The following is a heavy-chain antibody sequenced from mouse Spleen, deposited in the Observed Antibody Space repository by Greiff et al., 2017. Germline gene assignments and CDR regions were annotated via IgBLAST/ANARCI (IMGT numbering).Heavy chain of an antibody. CDR1: GYTFTSYG. CDR3: ASGGYRCDGYNMDY. Sequence: VQLQQPGAELVKPGASVKLSCKASGYTFTSYGLHWVKRRPGQGLDWIGMIDPSNSDTNYNQKFKGKATLTVDKSSSTASMQLSILRSVVTAVYYCASGGYRCDGYNMDYWGQGTSVTVSS. D-gene: IGHD2-14*01. V-gene: IGHV1-69*02. J-gene: IGHJ4*01. CDR2: IDPSNSDT.